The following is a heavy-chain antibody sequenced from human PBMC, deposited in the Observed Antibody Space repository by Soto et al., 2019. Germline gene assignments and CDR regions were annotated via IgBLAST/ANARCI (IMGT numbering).Heavy chain of an antibody. V-gene: IGHV3-74*01. D-gene: IGHD3-16*01. CDR2: VGSDGRGA. CDR1: GFTFSNYW. CDR3: ARVGLMHGPDMDQ. J-gene: IGHJ4*02. Sequence: EVQLVESGGGLVQPGGSVRLSCAASGFTFSNYWMHWVRQTPGKGLVWVSRVGSDGRGATYAASVKGRFTISRDNAKNTMYLQMDCPRVEDTAMYHCARVGLMHGPDMDQWGQGILVTVSS.